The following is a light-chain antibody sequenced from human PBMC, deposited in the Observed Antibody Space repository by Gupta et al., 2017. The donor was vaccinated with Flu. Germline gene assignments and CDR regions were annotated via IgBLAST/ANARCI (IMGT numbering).Light chain of an antibody. CDR1: QNVRSY. Sequence: PATLSVSPGERATLSCRASQNVRSYLAWYQQKAGQPPRLVIYGASTGAADFPARFSGSGYGTEFTLTISSLQSEDSAVYFCQQYNNWPWTFGQGTQVEIK. V-gene: IGKV3-15*01. CDR2: GAS. J-gene: IGKJ1*01. CDR3: QQYNNWPWT.